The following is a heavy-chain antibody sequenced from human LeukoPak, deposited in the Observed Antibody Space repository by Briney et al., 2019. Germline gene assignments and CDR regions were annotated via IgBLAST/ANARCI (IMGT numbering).Heavy chain of an antibody. Sequence: LSXTXXXXXGSIRXYYWSWIRQPPGKGLEGIGYIYYSGSTNYNPSLKSRVTISVDTSKNQFSLKLSSVTAADTAVYYCARGRQSGWYDYWGQGTLVTVSS. CDR3: ARGRQSGWYDY. V-gene: IGHV4-59*12. D-gene: IGHD6-19*01. J-gene: IGHJ4*02. CDR2: IYYSGST. CDR1: XGSIRXYY.